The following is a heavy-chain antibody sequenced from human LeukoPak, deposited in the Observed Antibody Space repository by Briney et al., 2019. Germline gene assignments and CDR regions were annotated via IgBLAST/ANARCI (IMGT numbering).Heavy chain of an antibody. CDR3: ARHLDIVVVVAALYYLDY. V-gene: IGHV1-18*01. CDR2: ISAYNGNT. J-gene: IGHJ4*02. CDR1: GYTFTSYG. Sequence: ASVKVSCKASGYTFTSYGISWVRQAPGQGLEWMGWISAYNGNTNYAQKLQGRVTMTTDTSTSTAYMELRSLRSDDTAVYYCARHLDIVVVVAALYYLDYWGQGTLVTVSS. D-gene: IGHD2-15*01.